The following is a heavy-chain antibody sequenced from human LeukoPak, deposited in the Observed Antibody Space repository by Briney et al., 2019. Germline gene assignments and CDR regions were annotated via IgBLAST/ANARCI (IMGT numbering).Heavy chain of an antibody. CDR1: GGSFNGYY. CDR2: INHSGST. CDR3: ARLGGHSGSLRYYYYYMDV. Sequence: SETLSLTCAVYGGSFNGYYWSWIRQPPGKGLEWIGEINHSGSTNYNPSLKSRVTISVDTSKNQFSLKLSSVTAADTAVYYCARLGGHSGSLRYYYYYMDVWGKGTTVTVSS. V-gene: IGHV4-34*01. J-gene: IGHJ6*03. D-gene: IGHD1-26*01.